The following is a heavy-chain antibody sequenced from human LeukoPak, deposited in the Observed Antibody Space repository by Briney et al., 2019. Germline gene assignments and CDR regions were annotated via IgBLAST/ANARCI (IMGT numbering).Heavy chain of an antibody. V-gene: IGHV4-59*01. CDR1: GGSISSYY. Sequence: SETLSLTCTVSGGSISSYYWSWIRQPPGKGLEWIGYIYYSGSTNYNPSLKSRVTISVDTSKNQFSLKLSSVTAADTAVYYCARVGPPGYCTNGVCFYFDYWGQETLVTVSS. J-gene: IGHJ4*02. CDR2: IYYSGST. D-gene: IGHD2-8*01. CDR3: ARVGPPGYCTNGVCFYFDY.